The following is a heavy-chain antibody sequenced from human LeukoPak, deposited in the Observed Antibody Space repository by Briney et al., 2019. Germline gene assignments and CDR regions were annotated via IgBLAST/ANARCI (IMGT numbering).Heavy chain of an antibody. V-gene: IGHV3-53*01. Sequence: PGGSPRLSCAASGFTVSSNYMSWVRQAPGKGLEWVSVIYSGGSTYYADSVKGRFTISRDNSKNTLYFQMNSLRAEDTAVYYCARGYYDSSGYRPYFDYWGQGTLVTVSS. CDR2: IYSGGST. J-gene: IGHJ4*02. CDR3: ARGYYDSSGYRPYFDY. CDR1: GFTVSSNY. D-gene: IGHD3-22*01.